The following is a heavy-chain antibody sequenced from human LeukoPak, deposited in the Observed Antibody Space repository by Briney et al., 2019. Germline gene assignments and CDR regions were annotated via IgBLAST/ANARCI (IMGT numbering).Heavy chain of an antibody. CDR1: GFTYSSYA. J-gene: IGHJ3*02. CDR3: AKDGTYYDILTGNDAFDI. CDR2: ISGSGGST. Sequence: GGSLRLSCAASGFTYSSYAMSWVRQAPGKGLEWVSAISGSGGSTYYADSVKGRFTISRDNSKNTLYLQMNSLRAEDTAVYYCAKDGTYYDILTGNDAFDIGGQGTMVTVSS. D-gene: IGHD3-9*01. V-gene: IGHV3-23*01.